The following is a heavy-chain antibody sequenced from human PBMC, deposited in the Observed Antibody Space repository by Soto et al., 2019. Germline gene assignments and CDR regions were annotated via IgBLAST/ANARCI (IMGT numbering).Heavy chain of an antibody. CDR1: GFSLSTSGVG. V-gene: IGHV2-5*02. Sequence: QITLKESGPTLVKPTQTLTLICTFSGFSLSTSGVGVGWLRQPPGKALEWLAFIYWDDDKRYSPSLKSRLTITKDASNNHVVLTMTNMDPVDTATYYCAHRLPIGYYYYMDVWGKGTTVTVSS. CDR3: AHRLPIGYYYYMDV. D-gene: IGHD1-26*01. CDR2: IYWDDDK. J-gene: IGHJ6*03.